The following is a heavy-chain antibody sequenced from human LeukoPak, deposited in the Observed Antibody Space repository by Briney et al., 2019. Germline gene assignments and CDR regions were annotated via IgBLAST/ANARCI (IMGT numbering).Heavy chain of an antibody. J-gene: IGHJ4*02. V-gene: IGHV6-1*01. CDR2: TYYRSKWYN. Sequence: SQTLSLTCAISGDSVSSNSAAWNWIRQSPSRCLEWLGRTYYRSKWYNDYAVSVKSRITINPDTSKNQFSLQLNSVTPEDTAVYYCARGFEKTYYYGSGRKDYFDYWGQGTLVTVSS. CDR3: ARGFEKTYYYGSGRKDYFDY. CDR1: GDSVSSNSAA. D-gene: IGHD3-10*01.